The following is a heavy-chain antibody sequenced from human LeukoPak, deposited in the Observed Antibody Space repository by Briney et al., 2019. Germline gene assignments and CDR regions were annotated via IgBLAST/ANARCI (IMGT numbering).Heavy chain of an antibody. J-gene: IGHJ4*02. Sequence: GRSLRLSCAASGFTFSSYGMHWVRQAPGKGLEWVAVISYDGSNKYYADSVKGRFTISRDNSENTLYLQMNSLRAEDTAVYYCARSGSYRDYYFDYWGQGTLVTVSS. CDR1: GFTFSSYG. V-gene: IGHV3-30*03. CDR3: ARSGSYRDYYFDY. D-gene: IGHD1-26*01. CDR2: ISYDGSNK.